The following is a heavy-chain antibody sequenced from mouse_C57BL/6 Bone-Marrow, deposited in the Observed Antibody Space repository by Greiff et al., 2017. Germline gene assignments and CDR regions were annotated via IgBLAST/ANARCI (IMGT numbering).Heavy chain of an antibody. Sequence: VKLQQPGAELVKPGASVKLSCKASGYTFTSYWMQWVKQRPGQGLEWIGEIDPSDSYTNYNQKFKGKATLTVDTSSSTAYMQLSSLTSEDSAVYYCARPFYYGSSPYWYFDVWGTGTTVTVSS. CDR2: IDPSDSYT. D-gene: IGHD1-1*01. V-gene: IGHV1-50*01. CDR1: GYTFTSYW. J-gene: IGHJ1*03. CDR3: ARPFYYGSSPYWYFDV.